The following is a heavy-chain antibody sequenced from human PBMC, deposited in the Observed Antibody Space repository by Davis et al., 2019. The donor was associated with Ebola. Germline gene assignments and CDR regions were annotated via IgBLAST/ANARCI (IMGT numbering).Heavy chain of an antibody. V-gene: IGHV1-18*04. D-gene: IGHD3-22*01. CDR1: GYTFTSYG. CDR3: ARDSDITMIVVAPGYYGMDV. Sequence: AASVKVSCKASGYTFTSYGISWVRQAPGQGLEWMGWISAYNGNTNYAQKFQGRVTMTRDTSTSTVYMELSSLRSEDTAVYYCARDSDITMIVVAPGYYGMDVWGKGTTVTVSS. CDR2: ISAYNGNT. J-gene: IGHJ6*04.